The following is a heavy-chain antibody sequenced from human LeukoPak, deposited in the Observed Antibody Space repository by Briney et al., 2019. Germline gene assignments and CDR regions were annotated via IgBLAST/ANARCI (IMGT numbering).Heavy chain of an antibody. Sequence: GESLKISCQSSGYSFTNYWIGWVRQMPGKGLEWVAFIYPDDSDIKYSPSFQGQVTISADKSNSTAFLQWSSLRASDTAVYYCATTDISMSTDFDHWGQGTLVSVSS. CDR2: IYPDDSDI. J-gene: IGHJ4*02. D-gene: IGHD5/OR15-5a*01. CDR3: ATTDISMSTDFDH. V-gene: IGHV5-51*01. CDR1: GYSFTNYW.